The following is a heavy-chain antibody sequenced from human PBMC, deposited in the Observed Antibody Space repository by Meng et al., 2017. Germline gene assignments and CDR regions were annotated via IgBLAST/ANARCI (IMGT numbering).Heavy chain of an antibody. J-gene: IGHJ6*02. D-gene: IGHD3-22*01. Sequence: ASVKVSCKASGYTFTSFGISWLRQAPGQGLEWMGWISTHNDNTNYAQKLQGRVTVTTDTSTITTYMELRSLRSDDTAVYFCARGSNYYDSWGPYYGMDVWGQGTTVTVSS. CDR2: ISTHNDNT. CDR1: GYTFTSFG. CDR3: ARGSNYYDSWGPYYGMDV. V-gene: IGHV1-18*04.